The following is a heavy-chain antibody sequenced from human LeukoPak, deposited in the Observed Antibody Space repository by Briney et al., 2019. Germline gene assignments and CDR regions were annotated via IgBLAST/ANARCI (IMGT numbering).Heavy chain of an antibody. V-gene: IGHV4-34*01. CDR3: ARGVVSRFRNWEHDAFDI. CDR2: INHSGST. D-gene: IGHD5/OR15-5a*01. CDR1: GGSFSGYY. J-gene: IGHJ3*02. Sequence: PSETLSLTCAVYGGSFSGYYWSWIRQPPGKGLEWIGEINHSGSTNYNPSLKSRVTISVDTSENQFSLKLSSVTAADTAVYYCARGVVSRFRNWEHDAFDIWGQGTMVTVSS.